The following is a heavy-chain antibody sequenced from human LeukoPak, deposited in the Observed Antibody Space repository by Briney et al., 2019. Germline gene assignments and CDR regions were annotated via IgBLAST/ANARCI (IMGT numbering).Heavy chain of an antibody. V-gene: IGHV4-59*08. CDR3: VRRDTGWNYFDY. CDR2: IYYTGKI. CDR1: GGSINSHY. J-gene: IGHJ4*02. D-gene: IGHD6-19*01. Sequence: SETLSLTCAVSGGSINSHYWGWIRQPPGKGLQWIGDIYYTGKINYNPSLKSRVTIILDTSKDHLSLNLTPMLAADTAIYYCVRRDTGWNYFDYWGQGILVTVSS.